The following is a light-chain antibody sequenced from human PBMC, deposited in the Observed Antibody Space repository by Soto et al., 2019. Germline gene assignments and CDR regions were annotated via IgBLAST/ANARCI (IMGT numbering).Light chain of an antibody. CDR1: SSDVGGYNY. CDR3: SSYTSSSTPVV. CDR2: EVS. V-gene: IGLV2-14*01. J-gene: IGLJ2*01. Sequence: QSALTQPASVSGSPGQSITISCTGTSSDVGGYNYVSWYQQHPGKAPKLMIYEVSNRPSGVSNRFSGSKSGNTASLTISGLQAEDEAYYYRSSYTSSSTPVVFGGGTKLPAL.